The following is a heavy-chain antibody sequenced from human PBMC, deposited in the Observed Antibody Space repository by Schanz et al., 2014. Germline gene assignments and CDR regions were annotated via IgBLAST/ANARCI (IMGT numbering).Heavy chain of an antibody. V-gene: IGHV3-53*01. CDR3: AKDLAAVGVFDY. CDR2: MYINSGST. Sequence: EVQLVESGGGLIQPGGSLRLSCAVSGFTVNTNYMSWVRQAPGKGLEWISSMYINSGSTQYADSVKGRFIISRDSSKNTLDLQMNSLRAEDTAIYYCAKDLAAVGVFDYWGQGSLVTVSP. J-gene: IGHJ4*02. CDR1: GFTVNTNY. D-gene: IGHD6-13*01.